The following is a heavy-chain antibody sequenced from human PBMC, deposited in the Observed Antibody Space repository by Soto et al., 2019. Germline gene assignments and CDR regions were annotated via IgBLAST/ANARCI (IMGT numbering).Heavy chain of an antibody. D-gene: IGHD1-26*01. CDR2: ISGSGGIT. J-gene: IGHJ4*02. V-gene: IGHV3-23*01. Sequence: EVQLLESGGGLVQPGGSLRLSCAASGFTFSSYAMSWVRQAPGKGLEWVSGISGSGGITYYADSVKGRFTISRDNSKNTRYLQLNSLRAEDTAVYDCAQSKVGATSNYFDYWGQGTLVTVSS. CDR1: GFTFSSYA. CDR3: AQSKVGATSNYFDY.